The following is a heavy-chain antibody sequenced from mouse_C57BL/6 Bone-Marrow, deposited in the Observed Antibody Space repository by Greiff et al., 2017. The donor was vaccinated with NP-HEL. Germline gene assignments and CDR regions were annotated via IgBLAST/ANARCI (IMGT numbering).Heavy chain of an antibody. D-gene: IGHD1-1*01. CDR3: ASVIITTVVATGFDY. CDR1: GYTFTDYY. CDR2: INPNNGGT. V-gene: IGHV1-26*01. J-gene: IGHJ2*01. Sequence: QLQQSGPELVKPGASVKISCKASGYTFTDYYMNWVKQSHGKSLEWIGDINPNNGGTSYNQKFKGKATLTVDKSSSTAYMELRSLTSEDSAVYYCASVIITTVVATGFDYWGQGTTLTVSS.